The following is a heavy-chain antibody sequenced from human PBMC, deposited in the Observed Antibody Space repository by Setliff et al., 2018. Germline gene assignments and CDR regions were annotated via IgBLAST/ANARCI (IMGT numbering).Heavy chain of an antibody. D-gene: IGHD3-22*01. V-gene: IGHV3-7*01. J-gene: IGHJ6*03. CDR1: GFTFTTYW. CDR2: INQDGSEK. Sequence: GSLRLSCGASGFTFTTYWMSWVRQAPGKGLEWVANINQDGSEKFFVDSVKGRFTISRDNAKNSLYLQMNSLRAEDTAVYYCATNPPKGPSGGYYYDDPYYYYMDVWGKGTTVTVSS. CDR3: ATNPPKGPSGGYYYDDPYYYYMDV.